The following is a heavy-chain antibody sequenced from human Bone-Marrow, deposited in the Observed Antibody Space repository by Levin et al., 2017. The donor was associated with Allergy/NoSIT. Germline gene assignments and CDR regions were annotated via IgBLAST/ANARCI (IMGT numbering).Heavy chain of an antibody. CDR1: GYTFTSYG. CDR2: ISAYNGNT. V-gene: IGHV1-18*01. Sequence: GGSLRLSCKASGYTFTSYGISWVRQAPGQGLEWMGWISAYNGNTNYAQKLQGRVTMTTDTSTSTAYMELRSLRSDDTAVYYCARGGKTTAGTPLWYWGQGTLVTVSA. CDR3: ARGGKTTAGTPLWY. J-gene: IGHJ4*02. D-gene: IGHD6-13*01.